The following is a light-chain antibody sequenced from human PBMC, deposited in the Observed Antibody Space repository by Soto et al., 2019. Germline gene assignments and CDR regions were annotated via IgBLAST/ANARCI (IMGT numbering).Light chain of an antibody. CDR2: AAS. V-gene: IGKV3-20*01. Sequence: IVLTQSPGTLSLSPGERATLSCRASQSVSSSFLAWYQHKPGQAPRLLIYAASSRATGIPDRFSGSGSGTDFTLTISRLEPEDFAVYYCQQYGSSPYTSGQGTKLEIK. CDR1: QSVSSSF. CDR3: QQYGSSPYT. J-gene: IGKJ2*01.